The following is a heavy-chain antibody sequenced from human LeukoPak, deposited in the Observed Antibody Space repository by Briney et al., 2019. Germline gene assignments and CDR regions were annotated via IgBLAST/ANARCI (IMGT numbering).Heavy chain of an antibody. Sequence: PGGSLRLSCAASGFIFGTYSMNWVRQAPGKGLEWVSYISSSGSTIYYADSVKGRFTISRDNAKNSPYLQMNSLRAEGTAVYYCARTSGWPLTLHDYWGQGTLVTVSS. CDR1: GFIFGTYS. D-gene: IGHD6-19*01. J-gene: IGHJ4*02. CDR2: ISSSGSTI. V-gene: IGHV3-48*04. CDR3: ARTSGWPLTLHDY.